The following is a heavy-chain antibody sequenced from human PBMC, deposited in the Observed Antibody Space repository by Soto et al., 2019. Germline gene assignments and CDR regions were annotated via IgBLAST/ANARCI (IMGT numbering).Heavy chain of an antibody. CDR1: GATFSSYA. Sequence: EVQLLESAGGLVHPGGSPRLSCGAAGATFSSYAMSCVRQAPGQELEWVSAISGSGGSTYYADSVEGRFTISRDNSKNTLSLQMNSVSAADTAVYYCASTNWDDEVAAFDFWGQGTMVTVSS. D-gene: IGHD1-1*01. V-gene: IGHV3-23*01. J-gene: IGHJ3*01. CDR3: ASTNWDDEVAAFDF. CDR2: ISGSGGST.